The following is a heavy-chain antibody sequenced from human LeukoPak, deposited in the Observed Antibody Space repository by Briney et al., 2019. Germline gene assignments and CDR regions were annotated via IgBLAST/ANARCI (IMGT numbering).Heavy chain of an antibody. CDR3: ARGQYYYGSGSGDYFDY. J-gene: IGHJ4*02. Sequence: GASVKVSCKASVYTFTSYDINWVRQATGQGLEWMGWMNPNSGNTGYAQKFQGRVTIIRNTSISTAYMELSSLRSEDTAVYYCARGQYYYGSGSGDYFDYWGQGTLVTVSS. CDR2: MNPNSGNT. CDR1: VYTFTSYD. V-gene: IGHV1-8*03. D-gene: IGHD3-10*01.